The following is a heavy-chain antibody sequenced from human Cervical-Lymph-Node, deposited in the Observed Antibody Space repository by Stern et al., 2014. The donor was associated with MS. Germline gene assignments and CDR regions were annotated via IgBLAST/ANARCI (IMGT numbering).Heavy chain of an antibody. J-gene: IGHJ3*02. CDR3: ARSSTVTPNAFDI. Sequence: VQLVESGSGLVKPSQTLSLTCAVSGGSISSGGYSWSWIRQPPGKGLEWIGYIYHSGSTYYNPSLKRRVTISVDRSKTQFSLKLSSVTAADTAVYYCARSSTVTPNAFDIWGQGTMVTVSS. CDR2: IYHSGST. D-gene: IGHD4-17*01. CDR1: GGSISSGGYS. V-gene: IGHV4-30-2*01.